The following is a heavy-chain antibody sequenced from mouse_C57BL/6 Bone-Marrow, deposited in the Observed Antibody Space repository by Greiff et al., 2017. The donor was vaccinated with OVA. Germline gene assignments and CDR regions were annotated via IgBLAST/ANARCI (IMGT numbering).Heavy chain of an antibody. D-gene: IGHD1-1*02. CDR1: GYTFTDYY. Sequence: EVQLQESGPVLVKPGASVKMSCKASGYTFTDYYMNWVKQSHGKSLEWIGVINPYNGGTSYNQKFKGKATLTVDKSSSTAYMELNSLTSEDSAVYYCARHYVEAMDYWGQGTSVTVSS. CDR2: INPYNGGT. J-gene: IGHJ4*01. V-gene: IGHV1-19*01. CDR3: ARHYVEAMDY.